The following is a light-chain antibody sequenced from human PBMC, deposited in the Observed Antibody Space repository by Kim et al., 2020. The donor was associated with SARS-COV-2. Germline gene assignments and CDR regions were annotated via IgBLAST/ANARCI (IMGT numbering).Light chain of an antibody. CDR3: QQYGSSPLT. CDR2: GAS. CDR1: LNVGSNY. J-gene: IGKJ4*01. Sequence: WPGEIATVSCSAGLNVGSNYLAWYQQKPGQAPRLLIYGASIRATCIPDRFSGSGSETDFTLTIISLNPEDFAVYYCQQYGSSPLTFGGGTKVDIK. V-gene: IGKV3-20*01.